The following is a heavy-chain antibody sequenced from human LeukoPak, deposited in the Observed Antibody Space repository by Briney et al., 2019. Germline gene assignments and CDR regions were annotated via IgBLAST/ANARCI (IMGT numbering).Heavy chain of an antibody. V-gene: IGHV4-31*03. Sequence: PSETLSLTCTVSGGSISSGGYYWSWIRQHPGKGLEWIGYIYYSGSTYYNPSLKSRVTISVDTSKNKFSLKLSPVTAADTAVYYCAREALVWGYYYYGMDVWGKGTTVTVSS. J-gene: IGHJ6*04. CDR3: AREALVWGYYYYGMDV. CDR2: IYYSGST. CDR1: GGSISSGGYY. D-gene: IGHD6-13*01.